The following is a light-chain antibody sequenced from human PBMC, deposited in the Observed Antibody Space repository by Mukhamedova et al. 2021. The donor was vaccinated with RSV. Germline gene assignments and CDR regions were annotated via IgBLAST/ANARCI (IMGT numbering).Light chain of an antibody. Sequence: WYQRRVHGKAPNLLINGASSLQSGVPSRFSGSGFGTDFSLTIRGLQPADFATYYCQQSYGAPLTFGGGTKVEIK. J-gene: IGKJ4*01. CDR2: GAS. V-gene: IGKV1-39*01. CDR3: QQSYGAPLT.